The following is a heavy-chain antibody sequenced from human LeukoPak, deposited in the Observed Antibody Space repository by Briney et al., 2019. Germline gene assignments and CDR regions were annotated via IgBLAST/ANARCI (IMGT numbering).Heavy chain of an antibody. CDR1: GFTFSSYA. CDR2: IGGSGDTT. Sequence: GGSLRLSCAASGFTFSSYALSWVRQAPGKGLEWVSIIGGSGDTTYYGDSVKGRFTISRDNSKNTLYLQMNSLRAEDTAIYYCARPGLGGTYYHDAFDIWGQGTMVSVSS. V-gene: IGHV3-23*01. J-gene: IGHJ3*02. CDR3: ARPGLGGTYYHDAFDI. D-gene: IGHD1-26*01.